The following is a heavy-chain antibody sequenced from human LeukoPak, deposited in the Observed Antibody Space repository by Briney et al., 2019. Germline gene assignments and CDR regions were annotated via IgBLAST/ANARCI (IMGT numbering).Heavy chain of an antibody. J-gene: IGHJ4*02. D-gene: IGHD2-15*01. CDR1: GFTFSSYS. CDR2: ISSSSSYI. Sequence: GGSLRLSCAASGFTFSSYSMNWVRQAPGKGLEWVSSISSSSSYIYYADSVKGRSTISRDNAKNSLYLQMNSLRAEDTAVYYCAGLACSGGSCYSYTDYWGQGTLVTVSS. V-gene: IGHV3-21*01. CDR3: AGLACSGGSCYSYTDY.